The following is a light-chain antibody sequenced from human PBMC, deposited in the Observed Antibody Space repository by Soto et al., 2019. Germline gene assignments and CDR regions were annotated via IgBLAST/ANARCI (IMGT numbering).Light chain of an antibody. J-gene: IGLJ2*01. V-gene: IGLV7-43*01. CDR2: RTS. CDR3: LLYYGGAQLV. Sequence: QTVVTQEPSLTVSPGGTVTLTCASSTGAVTSRYYPNWFQQKPGQAPRALIYRTSNKHPWTPARFSGSLLGGKAALTLSGLQPEDEAEYYCLLYYGGAQLVFGGGTKVTVL. CDR1: TGAVTSRYY.